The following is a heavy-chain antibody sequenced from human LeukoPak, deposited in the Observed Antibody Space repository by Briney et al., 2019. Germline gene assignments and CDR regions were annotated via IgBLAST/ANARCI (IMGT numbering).Heavy chain of an antibody. CDR2: VNLQGFT. V-gene: IGHV4-34*01. J-gene: IGHJ4*02. CDR3: AREGGPYRPLDY. CDR1: GGSFRRYY. Sequence: RASETLSLTCAVYGGSFRRYYWSWIRQPPGKGLEWIGEVNLQGFTNYNPSLMGRVAISVDTSENHISLQLTSVTAADTAVYYCAREGGPYRPLDYSGQGTLVTASS.